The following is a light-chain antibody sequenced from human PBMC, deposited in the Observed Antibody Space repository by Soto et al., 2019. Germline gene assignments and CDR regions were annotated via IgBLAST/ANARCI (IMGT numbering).Light chain of an antibody. Sequence: EIVMTQSPATLSLSPGERATLSCRASDRVSNYLAWYQQKPGHAPRLLIYAASSRATGIPDRFSGSGSGTDFTLTISRLEPEDFAVYYCQQYGSSPEWTFGQGTKVDIK. CDR2: AAS. CDR1: DRVSNY. CDR3: QQYGSSPEWT. V-gene: IGKV3-20*01. J-gene: IGKJ1*01.